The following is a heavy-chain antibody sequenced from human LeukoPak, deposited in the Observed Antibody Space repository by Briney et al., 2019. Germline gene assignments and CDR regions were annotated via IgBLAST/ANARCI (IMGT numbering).Heavy chain of an antibody. CDR3: ARGIAAAASYYFDY. Sequence: SETLSLTCTVSGGSISSYYWSWIRQPPGKGLEWIGYDYYSGSTNYNPSLKSRVTISVDTSKNQFSLKLSSVTAADTAVFYCARGIAAAASYYFDYWGQGTLVTVSS. V-gene: IGHV4-59*01. D-gene: IGHD2-15*01. CDR1: GGSISSYY. CDR2: DYYSGST. J-gene: IGHJ4*02.